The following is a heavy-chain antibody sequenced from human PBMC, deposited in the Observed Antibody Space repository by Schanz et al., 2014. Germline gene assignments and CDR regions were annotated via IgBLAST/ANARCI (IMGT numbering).Heavy chain of an antibody. CDR1: GYTFTSYD. D-gene: IGHD3-9*01. CDR3: ARETTIITGGAFDV. CDR2: MNSKTGNT. V-gene: IGHV1-8*01. Sequence: QVQLVQSGAEVKKPGASVKVSCKASGYTFTSYDINWVRQATGQGLEWMGWMNSKTGNTGYAQRFQGRVTMTTDTSTSTAYMELRNVRYDDTAVYYCARETTIITGGAFDVWGQGTMVTVSS. J-gene: IGHJ3*01.